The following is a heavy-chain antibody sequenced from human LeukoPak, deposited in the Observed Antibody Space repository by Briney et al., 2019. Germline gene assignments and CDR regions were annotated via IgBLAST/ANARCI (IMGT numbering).Heavy chain of an antibody. Sequence: WGSLRLSCAASGFTFSKYWMLWVRQAPGKGLESVSRINTDGTVTTYADSVKGRFTVSRDNADNTMLLQMNSVRDEDTAVYYCATKQWLAPPPDSWGQGTPVTVSS. D-gene: IGHD6-19*01. V-gene: IGHV3-74*01. CDR2: INTDGTVT. CDR3: ATKQWLAPPPDS. CDR1: GFTFSKYW. J-gene: IGHJ4*02.